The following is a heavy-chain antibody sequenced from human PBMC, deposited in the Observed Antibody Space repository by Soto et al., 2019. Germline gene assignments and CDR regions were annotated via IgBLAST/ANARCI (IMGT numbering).Heavy chain of an antibody. CDR3: ARSSGITVDYGMDV. D-gene: IGHD1-20*01. Sequence: GGSLRLSCAASGFTFSSYAMHWVRQAPGKGLEWVAVISYDGSNKYYADSVKGRFTISRDNSKNTLYLQMNSLRAEDTAVYYCARSSGITVDYGMDVWGQGTTVTVSS. V-gene: IGHV3-30-3*01. CDR2: ISYDGSNK. J-gene: IGHJ6*02. CDR1: GFTFSSYA.